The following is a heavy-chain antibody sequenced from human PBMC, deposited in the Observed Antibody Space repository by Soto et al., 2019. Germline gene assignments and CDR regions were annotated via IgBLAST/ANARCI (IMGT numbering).Heavy chain of an antibody. D-gene: IGHD3-10*01. CDR2: IYYSGST. J-gene: IGHJ5*02. V-gene: IGHV4-39*01. CDR3: ARQRILVRGVIILSPFAS. Sequence: PSETLSLTCTVSGGSISSSSYYWGWIRQPPGKGLEWIGSIYYSGSTYYNPSLKSRVTISVDTSKNQFSLKLSSVTAADTAVYYCARQRILVRGVIILSPFASWGQGTLVTISS. CDR1: GGSISSSSYY.